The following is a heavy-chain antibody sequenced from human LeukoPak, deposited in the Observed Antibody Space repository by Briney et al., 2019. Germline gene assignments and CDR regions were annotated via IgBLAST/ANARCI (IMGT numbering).Heavy chain of an antibody. J-gene: IGHJ4*02. CDR1: GYTFTSYY. Sequence: ASVKVSCKASGYTFTSYYMHWVRQAPGQGLEWMGIINPSGGSTSYAQKFQGRVTMTRDTSTSTVYMELSSLRSEDTAVYYCARDSGGYYDSSGYYYFDYWGQGTLVTVSS. D-gene: IGHD3-22*01. CDR3: ARDSGGYYDSSGYYYFDY. CDR2: INPSGGST. V-gene: IGHV1-46*01.